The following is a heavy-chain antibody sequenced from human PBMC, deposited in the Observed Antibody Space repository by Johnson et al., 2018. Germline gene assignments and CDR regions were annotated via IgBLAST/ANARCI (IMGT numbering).Heavy chain of an antibody. CDR3: ARGDYGDNSGDIDY. J-gene: IGHJ4*02. CDR2: ISYDGSNK. D-gene: IGHD4-23*01. CDR1: GFTFSSYA. Sequence: QVQLGQAGGGVVQPGRSLRLSCAASGFTFSSYAMLWVRQAPGKGLEWVAVISYDGSNKYYADSVKGRFTISRDNSKNTLYLQMNSLRAEDTAVYYCARGDYGDNSGDIDYWGQGTLVTVSS. V-gene: IGHV3-30-3*01.